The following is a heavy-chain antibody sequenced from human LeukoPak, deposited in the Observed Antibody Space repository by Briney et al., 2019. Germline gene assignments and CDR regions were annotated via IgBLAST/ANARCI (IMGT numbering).Heavy chain of an antibody. Sequence: GASVKVSCKVSGYTPTELSMHWVRQAPGKGLEWMGGFDPEDGETIYAQKFQGRVTMTEDTSTDTAYMELSSLRSEDTAVYYCASSRGKGYCTNGVCYSSRHAFDIWGQGTMVTVSS. CDR2: FDPEDGET. J-gene: IGHJ3*02. CDR3: ASSRGKGYCTNGVCYSSRHAFDI. CDR1: GYTPTELS. D-gene: IGHD2-8*01. V-gene: IGHV1-24*01.